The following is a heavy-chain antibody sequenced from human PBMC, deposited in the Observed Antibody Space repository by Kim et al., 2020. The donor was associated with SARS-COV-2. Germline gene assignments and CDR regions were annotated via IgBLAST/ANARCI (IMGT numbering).Heavy chain of an antibody. D-gene: IGHD2-15*01. V-gene: IGHV4-59*01. J-gene: IGHJ3*02. CDR3: ARAALGYCSGGSCWAAFDI. Sequence: SRVTISVDTSKNQFSLKLSSVTAADTAVYYCARAALGYCSGGSCWAAFDIWGQGTMVTVSS.